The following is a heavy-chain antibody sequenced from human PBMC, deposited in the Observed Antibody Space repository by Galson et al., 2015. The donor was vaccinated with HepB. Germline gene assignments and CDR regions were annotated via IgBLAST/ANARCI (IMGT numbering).Heavy chain of an antibody. CDR1: GFTFSSYS. CDR2: ISSSSSYI. V-gene: IGHV3-21*01. Sequence: SLRLSCAASGFTFSSYSMHWVRQAPGKGLEWVSAISSSSSYIYYAASVKGRFTISRDNAKNSLYLQMNSLRAEDTAVYYCAGLGHSSGWYDPLRGYWGQGTLVTVSS. D-gene: IGHD6-19*01. J-gene: IGHJ4*02. CDR3: AGLGHSSGWYDPLRGY.